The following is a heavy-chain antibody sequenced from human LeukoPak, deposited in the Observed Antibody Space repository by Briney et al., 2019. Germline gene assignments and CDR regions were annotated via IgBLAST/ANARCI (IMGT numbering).Heavy chain of an antibody. Sequence: SETLSLTCTVSGGSLSTSNYYWGWIRQPPGKGLEWIGNIFYSGSTYYSPSLRSRVTISLDTSRNQFSLKLNSVTAADTAVYYCAKSNGYGLVDIWGRGTMVTVSS. CDR1: GGSLSTSNYY. J-gene: IGHJ3*02. D-gene: IGHD3-10*01. CDR3: AKSNGYGLVDI. CDR2: IFYSGST. V-gene: IGHV4-39*07.